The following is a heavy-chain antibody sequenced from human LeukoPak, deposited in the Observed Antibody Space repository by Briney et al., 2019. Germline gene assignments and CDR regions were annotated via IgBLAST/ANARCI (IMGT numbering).Heavy chain of an antibody. V-gene: IGHV1-18*01. D-gene: IGHD3-3*01. CDR1: GGTFSSYA. Sequence: ASVKVSCKASGGTFSSYAISWVRQAPGQGLEWMGWISAYNGNTNYAQKLQGRVTMTTDTSTSTAYMELRSLRSDDTAVYYCARVQYITIFGVVTTPPFDYWGQGTLVTVSS. CDR2: ISAYNGNT. J-gene: IGHJ4*02. CDR3: ARVQYITIFGVVTTPPFDY.